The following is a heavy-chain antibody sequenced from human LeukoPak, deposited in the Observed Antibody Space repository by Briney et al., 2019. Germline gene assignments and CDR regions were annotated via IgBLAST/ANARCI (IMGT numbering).Heavy chain of an antibody. D-gene: IGHD3-22*01. CDR3: ARDRGYYDSSGYSDAFDI. Sequence: PGGSLRLSCAASGFTFSDYYMSWIRQAPGKGLEWVSYISSSGSTIYYADSVKGRFTISRDNAKNSLYLQMNSLRAEDTAVYYCARDRGYYDSSGYSDAFDIWGQGTMVTVSS. CDR1: GFTFSDYY. V-gene: IGHV3-11*04. CDR2: ISSSGSTI. J-gene: IGHJ3*02.